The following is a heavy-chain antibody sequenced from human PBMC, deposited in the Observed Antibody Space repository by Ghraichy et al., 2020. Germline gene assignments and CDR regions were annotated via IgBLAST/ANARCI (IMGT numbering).Heavy chain of an antibody. Sequence: SETLSLTCAVYGGSFSGYYWSWIRQPPGKGLEWIGEINHSGSTNYNPSLKSRVTISVDTSKNQFSLKLSSVTAADTAVYYCATLLYGDYHPYNWFDPWGQGTLVTVSS. CDR2: INHSGST. V-gene: IGHV4-34*01. CDR1: GGSFSGYY. D-gene: IGHD4-17*01. CDR3: ATLLYGDYHPYNWFDP. J-gene: IGHJ5*02.